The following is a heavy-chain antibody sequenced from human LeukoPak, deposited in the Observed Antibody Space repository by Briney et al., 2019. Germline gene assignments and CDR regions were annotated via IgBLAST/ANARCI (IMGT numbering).Heavy chain of an antibody. V-gene: IGHV4-59*01. J-gene: IGHJ4*02. Sequence: SETLSLTCTVSGGSISSYYWSWIRQPPGKGLEWIGYIYYSGSTNYNPSLKSRVTISVDTSKNQFSLKLSSVTAADTAVYYCARLNPMYYYDSNSLPQGYWGQGTLVTVSS. D-gene: IGHD3-22*01. CDR2: IYYSGST. CDR1: GGSISSYY. CDR3: ARLNPMYYYDSNSLPQGY.